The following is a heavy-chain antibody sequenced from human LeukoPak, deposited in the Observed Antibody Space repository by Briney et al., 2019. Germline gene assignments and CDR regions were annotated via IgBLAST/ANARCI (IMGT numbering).Heavy chain of an antibody. V-gene: IGHV4-39*01. CDR3: AGLPTESQLKSAEY. CDR2: IHSSGRT. J-gene: IGHJ4*02. CDR1: GGSLSIPNYF. Sequence: SSETLSFTCAVSGGSLSIPNYFWGWIRQPPGKGLEWIGQIHSSGRTYSNPSLNSRVTISGDTSNNQFSLRLTSVTAADAALYFCAGLPTESQLKSAEYWGQGTLVTVSS. D-gene: IGHD1-1*01.